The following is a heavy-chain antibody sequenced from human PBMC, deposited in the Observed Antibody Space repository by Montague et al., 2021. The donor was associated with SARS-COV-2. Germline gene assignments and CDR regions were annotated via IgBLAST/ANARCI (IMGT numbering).Heavy chain of an antibody. Sequence: SLRLSCAASGFTFSSYAMHWVRQAPGKGLGWVAVISYDGSNKYYVDSMKGRFTISRDNSKNTLYLQMNSLRAEDTAVYYCAREGLGNYYDSSGYYPFDYWGQGTLVTVSS. V-gene: IGHV3-30*04. D-gene: IGHD3-22*01. CDR3: AREGLGNYYDSSGYYPFDY. J-gene: IGHJ4*02. CDR1: GFTFSSYA. CDR2: ISYDGSNK.